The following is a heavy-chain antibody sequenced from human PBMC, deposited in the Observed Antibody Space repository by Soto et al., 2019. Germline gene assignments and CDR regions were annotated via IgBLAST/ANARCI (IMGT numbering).Heavy chain of an antibody. Sequence: GGSLRLSCAASEFAFSSYGMHWVRQAPGKGLEWVAFIWYDGSNKYYADSVKGRFTISRDNSKNTLYLQMNSLRAEDTAVYYCARGFYLWDYSYHDTDVWGQGTTVTVSS. V-gene: IGHV3-33*01. J-gene: IGHJ6*02. CDR1: EFAFSSYG. D-gene: IGHD3-3*01. CDR3: ARGFYLWDYSYHDTDV. CDR2: IWYDGSNK.